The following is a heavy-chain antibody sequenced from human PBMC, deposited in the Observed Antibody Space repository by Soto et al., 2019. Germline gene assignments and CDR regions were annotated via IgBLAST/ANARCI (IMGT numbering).Heavy chain of an antibody. J-gene: IGHJ6*02. CDR3: ARSLTEGYCTITGCYTRPLYGMDV. CDR1: GYTFSGYY. V-gene: IGHV1-2*02. D-gene: IGHD2-2*02. CDR2: INPNSGGT. Sequence: QEQLVQSGAEVKKPGASVKVSCKASGYTFSGYYIHWLRQAPGQGLEWMGWINPNSGGTNYAQKFQGRVNVTRDTPTSKAYMELSRLTSDDTAVYYCARSLTEGYCTITGCYTRPLYGMDVWGQGTTVTVSS.